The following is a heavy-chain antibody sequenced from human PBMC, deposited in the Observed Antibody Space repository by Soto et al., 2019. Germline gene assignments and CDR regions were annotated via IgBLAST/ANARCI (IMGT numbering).Heavy chain of an antibody. CDR2: INHSGST. CDR1: GGSIISGDYY. Sequence: SETLSLTCTVSGGSIISGDYYWSWLRQPPGKGLEWIGEINHSGSTNYNPSLKSRVAISVDTSKNHFSLKLSSVTAADTAVYYCARPITVVRGVFKPYYYYSMDVWGQGTTVTVS. J-gene: IGHJ6*02. V-gene: IGHV4-30-2*01. D-gene: IGHD3-10*01. CDR3: ARPITVVRGVFKPYYYYSMDV.